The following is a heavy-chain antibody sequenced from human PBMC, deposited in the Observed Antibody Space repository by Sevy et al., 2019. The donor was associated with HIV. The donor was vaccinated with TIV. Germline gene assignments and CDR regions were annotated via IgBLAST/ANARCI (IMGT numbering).Heavy chain of an antibody. Sequence: GGSLRLSCAASGFAFSTYTMNWVRQAPGKGLEWVSATSGSGGSTYYADSVKGRFTISRDKSKNTLYLQMNNLRAEDTAVYYCAKGDSTFYGMDVWGQGTTVTVSS. CDR2: TSGSGGST. V-gene: IGHV3-23*01. J-gene: IGHJ6*02. CDR3: AKGDSTFYGMDV. CDR1: GFAFSTYT. D-gene: IGHD6-13*01.